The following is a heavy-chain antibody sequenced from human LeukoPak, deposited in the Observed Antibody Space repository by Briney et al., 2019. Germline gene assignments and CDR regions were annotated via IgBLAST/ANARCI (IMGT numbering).Heavy chain of an antibody. CDR3: ASGYGGDPFDY. CDR1: GGSISSYY. Sequence: SETLSLTCTVSGGSISSYYWSWIRQPPGKGLEWIGYIYYSESTNYSPSLKSRVTISVDTSKNQISLKLSSVTAADTAVYYCASGYGGDPFDYWGQGTLVTVSS. V-gene: IGHV4-59*01. J-gene: IGHJ4*02. D-gene: IGHD4-23*01. CDR2: IYYSEST.